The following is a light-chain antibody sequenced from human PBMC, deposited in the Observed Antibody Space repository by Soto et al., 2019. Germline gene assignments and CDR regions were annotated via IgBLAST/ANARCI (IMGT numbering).Light chain of an antibody. Sequence: DIQLTQSPSFLSASLGDRVTITCRASQGITTYLAWYQQKPGKAPKLLIYSASTLQSGVPSRFSGSGSGTEFTLTISSLQPEDFATYYCQQLNSYLFGPVTKVDVK. CDR2: SAS. V-gene: IGKV1-9*01. J-gene: IGKJ3*01. CDR1: QGITTY. CDR3: QQLNSYL.